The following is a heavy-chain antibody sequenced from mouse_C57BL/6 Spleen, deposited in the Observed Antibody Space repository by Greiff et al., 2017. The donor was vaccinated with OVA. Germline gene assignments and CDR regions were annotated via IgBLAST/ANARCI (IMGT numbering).Heavy chain of an antibody. J-gene: IGHJ2*01. D-gene: IGHD4-1*01. Sequence: EVKLQESGPELVKPGASVKISCKASGYTFTDYYMNWVKQSHGKSLEWIGDINPNNGGTSYNQKFKGKATLTVDKSSSTAYMELRSLTSEDSAVYYCAKLGALDYWGQGTTLTVSS. V-gene: IGHV1-26*01. CDR1: GYTFTDYY. CDR2: INPNNGGT. CDR3: AKLGALDY.